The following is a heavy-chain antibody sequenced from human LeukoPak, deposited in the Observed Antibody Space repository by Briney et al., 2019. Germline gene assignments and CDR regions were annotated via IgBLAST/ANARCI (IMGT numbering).Heavy chain of an antibody. V-gene: IGHV3-21*06. D-gene: IGHD4-17*01. CDR1: GFTFSSYA. J-gene: IGHJ1*01. CDR3: ARDMTTATTCYLQH. Sequence: NPGGSLRLSCAASGFTFSSYAMSWVRQAPGKGLEWVSSISSRSTYRYYADSVKGRFTISRDNAKNSLCLQMNSLRAEDTAVYYCARDMTTATTCYLQHWGQGTLVTVSS. CDR2: ISSRSTYR.